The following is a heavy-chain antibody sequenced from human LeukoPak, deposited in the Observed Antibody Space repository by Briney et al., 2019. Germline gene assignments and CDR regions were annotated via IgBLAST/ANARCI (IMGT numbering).Heavy chain of an antibody. CDR3: ARPDCGGDCRLIQY. CDR2: INPNSGDT. V-gene: IGHV1-2*02. D-gene: IGHD2-21*01. Sequence: ASVKVSCKASGYTFTGYYIRWVRQSPGQGLEWVGWINPNSGDTEFAQKFQGRVTMTRDTSISTAYMELSRLRSDDTAVYYCARPDCGGDCRLIQYWGQGTLVTVSS. CDR1: GYTFTGYY. J-gene: IGHJ1*01.